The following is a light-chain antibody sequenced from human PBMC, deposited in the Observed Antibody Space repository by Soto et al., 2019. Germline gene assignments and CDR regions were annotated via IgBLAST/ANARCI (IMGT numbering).Light chain of an antibody. V-gene: IGLV1-44*01. CDR2: STD. CDR1: SSNIASRS. J-gene: IGLJ3*02. Sequence: QSVLTQPPSASATPGQRVTISCSGSSSNIASRSVYWYQQLPGTAPKLLMYSTDLRPSGVPDRFSGSKSGTSASLDITGLQAEDEADYYCQSYDSTVSGSVFGGGTKLTVL. CDR3: QSYDSTVSGSV.